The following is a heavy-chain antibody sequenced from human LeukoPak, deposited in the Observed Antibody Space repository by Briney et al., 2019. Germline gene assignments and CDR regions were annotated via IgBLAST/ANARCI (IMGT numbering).Heavy chain of an antibody. V-gene: IGHV1-18*01. CDR2: ISAHNGNT. Sequence: ASVKVSCKASAYTFTNYGIAWVRQAPGQGLEWMGWISAHNGNTNYAKKLQGRVTMTTDTSTSTAYMELRSLASDDTAVYYCARDGYFDHWGQGTLVTVSS. CDR1: AYTFTNYG. CDR3: ARDGYFDH. J-gene: IGHJ4*02.